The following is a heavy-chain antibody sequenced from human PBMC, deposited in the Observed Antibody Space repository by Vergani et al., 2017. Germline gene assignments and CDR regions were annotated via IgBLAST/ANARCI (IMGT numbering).Heavy chain of an antibody. CDR3: AKDMGVYYGSGSYLDY. D-gene: IGHD3-10*01. CDR1: GFTFDDYA. V-gene: IGHV3-9*01. Sequence: EVQLVESGGGLVQPGRSLRLSCAASGFTFDDYAMHWVRQAPGKGLEWVSGISWNSGSIGYADSVKGRFTISRDNAKNSLYLQMNSLRAEDTALYYCAKDMGVYYGSGSYLDYWSQGTLVTVSS. J-gene: IGHJ4*02. CDR2: ISWNSGSI.